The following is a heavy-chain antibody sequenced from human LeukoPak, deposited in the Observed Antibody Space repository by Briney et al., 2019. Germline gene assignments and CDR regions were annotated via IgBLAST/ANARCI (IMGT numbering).Heavy chain of an antibody. Sequence: GGSLRLSCAASGFTFSSYAMSWVRQAPGKGLEWVSAISGSGGSTYYADSVKGRFTISRDNSKNTLYLQMNSLRAEDTAVYYCAKHGPYYYDSSGYCPAYFDYWGQGTLVTVSS. D-gene: IGHD3-22*01. CDR2: ISGSGGST. J-gene: IGHJ4*02. CDR1: GFTFSSYA. V-gene: IGHV3-23*01. CDR3: AKHGPYYYDSSGYCPAYFDY.